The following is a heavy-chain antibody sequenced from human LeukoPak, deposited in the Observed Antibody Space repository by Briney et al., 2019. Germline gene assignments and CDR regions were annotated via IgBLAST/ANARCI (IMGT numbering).Heavy chain of an antibody. J-gene: IGHJ4*02. Sequence: GRSLRLSCAASGFTFSSYAMHWVRQAPGKGLEWIGRIKSDGGTTDYAAPVKGRFTISRDDSKNTLYLQMNSLKAEDTAVYYCTTDLGDYGDYVRCWGQGILVTVSS. CDR1: GFTFSSYA. CDR3: TTDLGDYGDYVRC. D-gene: IGHD4-17*01. CDR2: IKSDGGTT. V-gene: IGHV3-15*01.